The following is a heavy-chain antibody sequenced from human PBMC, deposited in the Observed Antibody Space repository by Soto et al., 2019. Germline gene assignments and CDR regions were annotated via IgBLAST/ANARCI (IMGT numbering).Heavy chain of an antibody. J-gene: IGHJ5*02. V-gene: IGHV1-8*01. CDR2: MNPNSGNT. Sequence: QVQLVQSGAEVKKPGASVKVSCKASGYTFTSYDINWVRQATGQGLEWMGWMNPNSGNTGYAQKLQGRVTMTRNTSISTAYRELSSLRSEDTAVYFCARERSAAGTGWFNPWGQGTLVTVSS. CDR3: ARERSAAGTGWFNP. D-gene: IGHD6-13*01. CDR1: GYTFTSYD.